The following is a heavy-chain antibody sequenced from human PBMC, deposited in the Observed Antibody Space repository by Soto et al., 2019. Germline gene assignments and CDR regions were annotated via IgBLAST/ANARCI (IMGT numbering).Heavy chain of an antibody. Sequence: SETLSLTCAVYGGSFSGYYWSWIRQPPGKGLEWIGYIYYSGSTNYNPSLKSRVTISVDTSKNQFSLKLSSVTAADTAVYYCTRHHDSWGQGTLVTVSS. V-gene: IGHV4-59*08. CDR1: GGSFSGYY. CDR3: TRHHDS. J-gene: IGHJ4*02. CDR2: IYYSGST.